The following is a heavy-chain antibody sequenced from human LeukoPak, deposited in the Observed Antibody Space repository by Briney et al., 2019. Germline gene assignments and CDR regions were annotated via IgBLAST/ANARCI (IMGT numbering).Heavy chain of an antibody. CDR3: AKSPGGVVSTSFDN. CDR1: GFTFSTYA. V-gene: IGHV3-23*01. CDR2: ISVSGGST. J-gene: IGHJ4*02. D-gene: IGHD2-2*01. Sequence: PGGSLRLSCAASGFTFSTYAMSWVRQAPGKGLEWVSVISVSGGSTYYADSVKGRFTISRDNSKNTLYLQMNSLGAEDTAVYYCAKSPGGVVSTSFDNWGQGTLVTVSS.